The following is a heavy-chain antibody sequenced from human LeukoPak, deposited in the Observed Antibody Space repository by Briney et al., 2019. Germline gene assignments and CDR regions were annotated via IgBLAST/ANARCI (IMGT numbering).Heavy chain of an antibody. CDR3: ARSQTKLRYFDWLLEAGFDY. CDR1: GGSISSYY. CDR2: IYYSGST. D-gene: IGHD3-9*01. J-gene: IGHJ4*02. V-gene: IGHV4-59*01. Sequence: PSETLSLTCTVSGGSISSYYWSWIRQPPGKGLEWIGYIYYSGSTNYNPSLKSRVTISVDTSKNQFSLKLSSVTAADTAVYYCARSQTKLRYFDWLLEAGFDYWGQGTLVTVSS.